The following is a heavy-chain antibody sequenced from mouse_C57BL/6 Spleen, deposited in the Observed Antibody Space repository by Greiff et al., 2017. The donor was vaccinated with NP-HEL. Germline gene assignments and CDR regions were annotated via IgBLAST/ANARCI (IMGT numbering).Heavy chain of an antibody. D-gene: IGHD1-1*01. CDR1: GYTFTSYG. CDR3: ARDYGTPLGYYFDY. CDR2: IYPRSGNT. Sequence: QVQLQQSGAELARPGASVKLSCKASGYTFTSYGISWVKQRPGQGLEWIGEIYPRSGNTYYNEKFKGKATLTADKSSSTAYMELRSLTSEDSAVYFCARDYGTPLGYYFDYWGQGTTLTVSS. J-gene: IGHJ2*01. V-gene: IGHV1-81*01.